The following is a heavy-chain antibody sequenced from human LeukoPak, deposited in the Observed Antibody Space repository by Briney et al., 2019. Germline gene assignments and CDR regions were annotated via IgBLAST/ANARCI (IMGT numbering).Heavy chain of an antibody. D-gene: IGHD3-16*02. V-gene: IGHV4-39*01. CDR3: ARRRMITFGGVIVIIGLAFDI. Sequence: GSLRLSCAASGFTFSNYAMSWVRQPPGKGLEWIGSIYYSGSTYYNPSLKSRVTISVDTSKNQFSLKLSSVTAADTAVYYCARRRMITFGGVIVIIGLAFDIWGQGTMVTVSS. CDR2: IYYSGST. J-gene: IGHJ3*02. CDR1: GFTFSNYA.